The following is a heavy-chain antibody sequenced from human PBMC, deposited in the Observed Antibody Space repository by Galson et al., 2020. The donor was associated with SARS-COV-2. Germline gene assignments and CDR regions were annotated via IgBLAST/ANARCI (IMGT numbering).Heavy chain of an antibody. J-gene: IGHJ4*02. CDR1: GFTFSNYG. CDR3: ATLELEAGVYFDD. V-gene: IGHV3-30*03. D-gene: IGHD1-1*01. CDR2: ISYDVSKK. Sequence: QLGESLKISCAGSGFTFSNYGVHWVRQAPGKGLEWVAVISYDVSKKQFADSVKGRFNISRDNAKDTVYLQMNSLRAEDTAVYYCATLELEAGVYFDDWGQVPLVTIAS.